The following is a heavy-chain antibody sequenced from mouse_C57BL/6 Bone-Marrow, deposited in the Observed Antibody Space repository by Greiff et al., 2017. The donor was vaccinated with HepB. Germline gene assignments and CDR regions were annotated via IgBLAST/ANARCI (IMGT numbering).Heavy chain of an antibody. Sequence: QVQLQQPGAELVKPGASVKVSCKASGYTFTSYWMHWVKQRPGQGLEWIGRIHPSDSDTNYNQKFKGKATLTVDKSSSTAYMQLSSLTSEDSADYYCAIKNYSNGGFAYWGQGTLVTVSA. J-gene: IGHJ3*01. CDR2: IHPSDSDT. V-gene: IGHV1-74*01. CDR3: AIKNYSNGGFAY. CDR1: GYTFTSYW. D-gene: IGHD2-5*01.